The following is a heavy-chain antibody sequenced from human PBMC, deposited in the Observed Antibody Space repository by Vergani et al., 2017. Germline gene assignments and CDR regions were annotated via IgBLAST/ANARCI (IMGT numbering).Heavy chain of an antibody. CDR3: VKEAGSYATFFDS. J-gene: IGHJ4*02. CDR1: GFTFSTYA. Sequence: EVQLLESGGSLKQPGGSVRLSCAASGFTFSTYAMHWARQAPGKGLAWVSALTGGGGSTYYADSFKGRFIISRDNSRDTLYLQMNSLRPEDTATYYCVKEAGSYATFFDSWGQGTLVTVSS. V-gene: IGHV3-23*01. D-gene: IGHD1-26*01. CDR2: LTGGGGST.